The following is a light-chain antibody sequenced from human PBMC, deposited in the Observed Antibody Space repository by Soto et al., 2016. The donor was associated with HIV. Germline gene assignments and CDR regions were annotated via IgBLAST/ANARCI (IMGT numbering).Light chain of an antibody. CDR2: DDS. Sequence: SYELTQPPSVSVAPGKTARITCGGNKIGTKSVHWYQQKPGQAPVVVVYDDSDRPSGIPERFSGSNSGNTATLTISRVGAGDEADYYCQVWDSSNDHWVFGGGTRLTV. CDR1: KIGTKS. V-gene: IGLV3-21*03. J-gene: IGLJ3*02. CDR3: QVWDSSNDHWV.